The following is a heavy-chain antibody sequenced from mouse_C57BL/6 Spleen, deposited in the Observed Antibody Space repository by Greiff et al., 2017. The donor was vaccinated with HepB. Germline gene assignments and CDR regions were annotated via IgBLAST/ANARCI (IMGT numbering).Heavy chain of an antibody. J-gene: IGHJ1*03. Sequence: VQLQQSGPELVKPGASVKISCKASGYTFTDYYMNWVKQSHGKSLEWIGDINPNNGGTSYNQKFKGKATLTVDKSSSTAYMELRSLTSEDSAVYYCASYGNGWYFDVWGTGTTVTVSS. CDR2: INPNNGGT. V-gene: IGHV1-26*01. CDR3: ASYGNGWYFDV. D-gene: IGHD2-1*01. CDR1: GYTFTDYY.